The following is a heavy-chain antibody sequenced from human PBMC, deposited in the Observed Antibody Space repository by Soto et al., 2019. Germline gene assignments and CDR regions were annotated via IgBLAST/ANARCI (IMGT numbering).Heavy chain of an antibody. J-gene: IGHJ4*02. CDR3: ARVEGGSSTWTLGY. D-gene: IGHD6-13*01. CDR1: GFTFSSYA. V-gene: IGHV3-23*01. Sequence: GGSLRLSCAASGFTFSSYAMSLIRQAQGKGLEWVSAISGSGGSTYYADSVKGRFTISRDNSKNTLYLQMNSLRAEDTAVYYCARVEGGSSTWTLGYWGQGTLVTVSS. CDR2: ISGSGGST.